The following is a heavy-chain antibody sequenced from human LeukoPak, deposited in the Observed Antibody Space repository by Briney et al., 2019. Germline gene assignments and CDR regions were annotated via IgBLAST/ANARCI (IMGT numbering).Heavy chain of an antibody. CDR2: ISSSSSYI. J-gene: IGHJ4*02. Sequence: GGSLRLSCAASGFTFSSYSMNWVRQAPGKGLEWVSSISSSSSYIYYADSVKGRFTISRDNAKNSLCLQMNSLRAEDTAVYYCARAIDYDILTGYYWPIDYWGQGTLVTVSS. D-gene: IGHD3-9*01. CDR3: ARAIDYDILTGYYWPIDY. CDR1: GFTFSSYS. V-gene: IGHV3-21*01.